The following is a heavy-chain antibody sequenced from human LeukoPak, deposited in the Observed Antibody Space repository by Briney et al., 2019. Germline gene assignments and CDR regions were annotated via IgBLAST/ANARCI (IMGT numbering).Heavy chain of an antibody. CDR2: IYSGGST. CDR3: AGNQVSGWVRGISY. D-gene: IGHD6-19*01. V-gene: IGHV3-66*01. Sequence: GGSLRLSCAASGFTVSSNYMSWVRQAPGKGLEWVSVIYSGGSTYYADSVKGRFTISRDNSKNTLYLQMNSMRAEDTAVYYCAGNQVSGWVRGISYWGQGTLVTVSS. CDR1: GFTVSSNY. J-gene: IGHJ4*02.